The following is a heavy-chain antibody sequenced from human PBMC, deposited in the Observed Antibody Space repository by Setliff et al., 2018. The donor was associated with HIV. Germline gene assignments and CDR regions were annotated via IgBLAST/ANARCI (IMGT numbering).Heavy chain of an antibody. Sequence: GGSLRLSCAASGFTFSSYWMHWVRQAPGKGLVWVSRISSDGSRTTYADSVKGRFTVSRDNAKNTLYLQMNSLRAEDTAVYYCARDGPTGWDAFDVWGQGTMVTVSS. V-gene: IGHV3-74*01. CDR2: ISSDGSRT. CDR3: ARDGPTGWDAFDV. D-gene: IGHD3-9*01. CDR1: GFTFSSYW. J-gene: IGHJ3*01.